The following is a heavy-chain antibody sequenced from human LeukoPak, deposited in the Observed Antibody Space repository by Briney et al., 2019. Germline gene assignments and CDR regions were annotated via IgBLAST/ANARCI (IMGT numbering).Heavy chain of an antibody. CDR2: ISGSGGST. D-gene: IGHD2-15*01. J-gene: IGHJ6*02. CDR3: ARRWNYGMDV. Sequence: GGSLRLSCAASGFTFSSYAMSWVRQAPGKGLEWVSAISGSGGSTYYADSVKGRFTISRDNAKNSLYLQMNSLRAEDTAVYYCARRWNYGMDVWGQGTTVTVSS. V-gene: IGHV3-23*01. CDR1: GFTFSSYA.